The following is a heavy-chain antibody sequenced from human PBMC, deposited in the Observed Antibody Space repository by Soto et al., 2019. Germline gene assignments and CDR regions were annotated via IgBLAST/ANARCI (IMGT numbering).Heavy chain of an antibody. CDR3: ARTLGGLGYYYYGMDV. CDR1: EYTFSTHG. Sequence: PXESLSVSWKCSEYTFSTHGGGWVRQMPGKGLEWMGIIYPGDSDTRYSPSFQGQVTISADKSINTTYLQWSCLKASDTAMYYCARTLGGLGYYYYGMDVCGQRTTVTVSS. CDR2: IYPGDSDT. J-gene: IGHJ6*02. V-gene: IGHV5-51*01. D-gene: IGHD3-16*01.